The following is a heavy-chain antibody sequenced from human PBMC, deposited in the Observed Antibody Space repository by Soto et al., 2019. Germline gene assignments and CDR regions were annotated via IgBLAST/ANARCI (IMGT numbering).Heavy chain of an antibody. Sequence: QVQLQESGPGLVKPSETLSLTCTVSSDSISSYYWSWIRQPPGKRLEWIGYISYSGSTDYNPSLKSRVTISGETSKNQVSLKVSSVTAADTAVYYCGRGTSWQPPFDYWGQGTLVTVSS. CDR2: ISYSGST. D-gene: IGHD3-10*01. CDR1: SDSISSYY. J-gene: IGHJ4*02. CDR3: GRGTSWQPPFDY. V-gene: IGHV4-59*01.